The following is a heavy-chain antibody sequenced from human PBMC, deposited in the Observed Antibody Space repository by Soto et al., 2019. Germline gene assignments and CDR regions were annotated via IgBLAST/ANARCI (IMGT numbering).Heavy chain of an antibody. CDR3: ARMRYNWNQYYYYGMDV. CDR1: GGTFSSYA. Sequence: QVQLVQSGAEVKKPGSSVKVSCKASGGTFSSYAISWVRQAPGQGLEWMGGIIPIFGTANYAQKFQGRVTITADESTSTAYMELSSLRSQDTAVYYCARMRYNWNQYYYYGMDVWGQGTTATVSS. CDR2: IIPIFGTA. V-gene: IGHV1-69*01. J-gene: IGHJ6*02. D-gene: IGHD1-20*01.